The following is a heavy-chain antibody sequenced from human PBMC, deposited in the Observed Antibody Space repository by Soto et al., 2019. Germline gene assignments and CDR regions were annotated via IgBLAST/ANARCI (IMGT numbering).Heavy chain of an antibody. CDR3: ARATDLRYVEWSVYRGGNYAMDV. D-gene: IGHD3-3*01. Sequence: QVQLVQSGAEVKKPGASVRVSCKASGYTFSGYDINWVRQATGQGPEWMGWVSPDSGSTGYAGIFGGRVTMAWDISTTPAYMDLSSLTSEDSPVYYCARATDLRYVEWSVYRGGNYAMDVLGQGTTVTVSS. CDR2: VSPDSGST. CDR1: GYTFSGYD. V-gene: IGHV1-8*01. J-gene: IGHJ6*01.